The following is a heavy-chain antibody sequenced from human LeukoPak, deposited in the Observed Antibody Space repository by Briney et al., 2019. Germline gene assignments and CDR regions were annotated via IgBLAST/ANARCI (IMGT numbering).Heavy chain of an antibody. Sequence: SQTLSLICTVSGGSISSGGYYWSWIRQPPGKGLEWIGYIYHSGSTYYNPSLKSRVTISVDRSKNQFSLKLSSVTAADTAVYYCARGSLDLSSGWLMYYFDYWGQGTLVTVSS. J-gene: IGHJ4*02. V-gene: IGHV4-30-2*01. D-gene: IGHD6-19*01. CDR3: ARGSLDLSSGWLMYYFDY. CDR2: IYHSGST. CDR1: GGSISSGGYY.